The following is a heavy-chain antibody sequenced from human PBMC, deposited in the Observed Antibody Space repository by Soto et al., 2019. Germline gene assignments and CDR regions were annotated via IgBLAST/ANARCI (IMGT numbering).Heavy chain of an antibody. CDR2: ISWDGGST. CDR3: AKMGTNNGYSYGLDAFDI. D-gene: IGHD5-18*01. CDR1: GFTFDDYT. Sequence: GGSLRLSCAASGFTFDDYTMHWVRQAPGKGLEWVSLISWDGGSTYYADSVKGRFTISRDNSKNSLYLQMNSLRTEDTALYYCAKMGTNNGYSYGLDAFDIWGQGTMVTVSS. V-gene: IGHV3-43*01. J-gene: IGHJ3*02.